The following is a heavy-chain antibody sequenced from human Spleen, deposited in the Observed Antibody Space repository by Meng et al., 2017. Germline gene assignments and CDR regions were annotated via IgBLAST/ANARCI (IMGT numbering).Heavy chain of an antibody. Sequence: SETLSLTCAVYGGSFSGYYWSWIRQPPGKGLEWIGYIHHSGSTKYNPSLNTRVTISADTSKKQFSLKLRSVTAADTAMYYCARRVVLGDTDAFDIWGQGTLVTVSS. CDR3: ARRVVLGDTDAFDI. V-gene: IGHV4-59*12. J-gene: IGHJ3*02. CDR1: GGSFSGYY. CDR2: IHHSGST. D-gene: IGHD2-8*02.